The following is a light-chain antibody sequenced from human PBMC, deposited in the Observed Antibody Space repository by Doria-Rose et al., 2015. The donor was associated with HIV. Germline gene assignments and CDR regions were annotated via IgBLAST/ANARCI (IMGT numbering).Light chain of an antibody. CDR2: DAS. Sequence: EIVLTQSPGTLSLSPGERATLSCRASQRVKSSYLAWYQQKPGQAPRPLTYDASTRATGIPDRFSGSGSGTDFTLTISRLEPEDVAVYYCQQYGTSRGTFGQGTRLEIK. V-gene: IGKV3-20*01. J-gene: IGKJ5*01. CDR1: QRVKSSY. CDR3: QQYGTSRGT.